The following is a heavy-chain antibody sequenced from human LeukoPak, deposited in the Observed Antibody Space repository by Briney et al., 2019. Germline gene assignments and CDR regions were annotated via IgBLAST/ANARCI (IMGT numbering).Heavy chain of an antibody. Sequence: GGSLRLSCAASGFTFRTYAMSWARQAPGKGLEWVSGISGSGGSTYYADSVKGRFTISRDNAKNTLYLQMSSLRAEDTAVYYCAKGAYYDISTGASDYWGQGTLVTVSS. V-gene: IGHV3-23*01. J-gene: IGHJ4*02. CDR3: AKGAYYDISTGASDY. D-gene: IGHD3-9*01. CDR2: ISGSGGST. CDR1: GFTFRTYA.